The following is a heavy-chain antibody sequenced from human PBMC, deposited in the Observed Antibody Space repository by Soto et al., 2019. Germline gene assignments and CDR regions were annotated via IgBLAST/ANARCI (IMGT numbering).Heavy chain of an antibody. V-gene: IGHV4-30-4*01. J-gene: IGHJ4*02. CDR1: GGSISSGDYY. Sequence: QVQLQESGPGLVKPSQTLSLTCTVSGGSISSGDYYWGWMRQPPGKGLEWIGDSYYRGSTYYNPSLKSRVTISVDKSKNQFSLKLSSVTAADTAVYYCARGGDGYNYRSDYWGQATLVTVSS. CDR3: ARGGDGYNYRSDY. D-gene: IGHD5-12*01. CDR2: SYYRGST.